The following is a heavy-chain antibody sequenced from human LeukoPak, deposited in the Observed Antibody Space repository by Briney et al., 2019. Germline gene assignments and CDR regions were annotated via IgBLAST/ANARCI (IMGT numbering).Heavy chain of an antibody. CDR2: IIPIFGTA. CDR3: ARAYDSSGDWFDP. J-gene: IGHJ5*02. D-gene: IGHD3-22*01. V-gene: IGHV1-69*06. CDR1: GGTFSSYA. Sequence: SVKLSCNSSGGTFSSYAISWVRQAPGQGLEWMGRIIPIFGTANYAQKFQGRVTITADKSTSTAYLELSSLRSEDTAVYYCARAYDSSGDWFDPWGQGTLVTVSS.